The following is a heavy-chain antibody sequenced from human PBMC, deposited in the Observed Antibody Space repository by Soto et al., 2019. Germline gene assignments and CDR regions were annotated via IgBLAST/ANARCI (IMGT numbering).Heavy chain of an antibody. CDR1: GYTFTSYG. D-gene: IGHD2-2*01. CDR3: ARDTPHCSSTSSPALIDY. Sequence: ASVKVSCKASGYTFTSYGISWGRQAPGQGFEWMGWISAYNGNTNYAQKLQGRVTMTTDTSTSTAYMELRSLRSDDTAVYYCARDTPHCSSTSSPALIDYWGQGTLVTV. CDR2: ISAYNGNT. J-gene: IGHJ4*02. V-gene: IGHV1-18*01.